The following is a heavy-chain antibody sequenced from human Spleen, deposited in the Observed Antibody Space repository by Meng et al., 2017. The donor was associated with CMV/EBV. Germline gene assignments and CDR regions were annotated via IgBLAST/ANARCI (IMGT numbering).Heavy chain of an antibody. CDR3: VATYDFWSGYSLDY. Sequence: SETLSLTCTVSGGSISSYYWSWIRQPPGKGLEWIGYIYYSGSTNYNPSLKSRVTISVDTSKNQFSLKLSSVTAADTAVYYCVATYDFWSGYSLDYWGQGTLVTVSS. D-gene: IGHD3-3*01. V-gene: IGHV4-59*01. CDR1: GGSISSYY. CDR2: IYYSGST. J-gene: IGHJ4*02.